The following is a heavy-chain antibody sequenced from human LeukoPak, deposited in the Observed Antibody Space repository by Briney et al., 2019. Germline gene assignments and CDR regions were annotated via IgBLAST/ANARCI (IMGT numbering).Heavy chain of an antibody. CDR2: IYPGDSDT. CDR1: GYSFTSYW. D-gene: IGHD1-26*01. Sequence: GESLQISCKGSGYSFTSYWIGWVRQMPGKGLEWMGIIYPGDSDTRYSPSFQGQVTISADKSICTAYLQWSSLKASDTAMYYCARHVGIVGATTLLDYWGQGTLVTVSS. CDR3: ARHVGIVGATTLLDY. V-gene: IGHV5-51*01. J-gene: IGHJ4*02.